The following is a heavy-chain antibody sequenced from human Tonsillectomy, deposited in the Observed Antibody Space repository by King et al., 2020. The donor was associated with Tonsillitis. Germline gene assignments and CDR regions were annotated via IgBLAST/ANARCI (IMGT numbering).Heavy chain of an antibody. CDR1: GFTFRSFG. V-gene: IGHV3-30*18. J-gene: IGHJ4*02. CDR3: AKSRPGSSWYGGDY. CDR2: LSYDGDHT. D-gene: IGHD6-19*01. Sequence: VQLVESGGGVVQPGGSLRLSCAASGFTFRSFGMHWVRQTPDKGLEWLAVLSYDGDHTFYADSVKGRFTISRDNSENTLYLQMDSLRPEDTAVYYCAKSRPGSSWYGGDYWGQGTLVIVSS.